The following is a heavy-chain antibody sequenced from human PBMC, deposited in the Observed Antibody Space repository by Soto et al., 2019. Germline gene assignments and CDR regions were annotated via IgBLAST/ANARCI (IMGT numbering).Heavy chain of an antibody. CDR2: ISVYSGKT. V-gene: IGHV1-18*01. CDR3: VRDWCIDVLVVPAVKCLDY. J-gene: IGHJ4*02. D-gene: IGHD2-2*01. Sequence: QIQLVQSTTEVKDPGASVKVSCKTSGYTFSTFGVSWVRQAPGQGLEWMGHISVYSGKTRYAQNFQGRVTRTTDTPTNTAYMELRSLKSDDTAVYYCVRDWCIDVLVVPAVKCLDYWGQGTLITVSS. CDR1: GYTFSTFG.